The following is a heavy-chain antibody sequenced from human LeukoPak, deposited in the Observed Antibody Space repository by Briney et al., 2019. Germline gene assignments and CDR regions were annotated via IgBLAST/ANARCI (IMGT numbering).Heavy chain of an antibody. J-gene: IGHJ4*02. Sequence: ASVKVSCKASGYTITSYGINWVRQAPGQRLEWMGWISGYNGNTNYAQKLQGRVTMTTDTSSSTAYMELRSLRSDDTAVYYCARGYYDSSGNYPRYFDSWGQGTLVTVSS. CDR1: GYTITSYG. V-gene: IGHV1-18*01. CDR3: ARGYYDSSGNYPRYFDS. D-gene: IGHD3-22*01. CDR2: ISGYNGNT.